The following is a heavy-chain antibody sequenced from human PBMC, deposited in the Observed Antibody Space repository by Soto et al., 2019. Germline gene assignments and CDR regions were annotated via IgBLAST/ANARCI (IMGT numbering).Heavy chain of an antibody. CDR2: MNPNSGNT. D-gene: IGHD2-15*01. Sequence: QVQLVQSGAEVKKPGASVKVSCKASEYTFTNYDINWVRQATGQGLEWMGWMNPNSGNTAYAQKFQGRVTMTRETSIRTAYMELSSLRSEDTAVYYCSLGYCSGVICSDYYYYDMGVWGQGTTVTVSS. J-gene: IGHJ6*02. CDR1: EYTFTNYD. CDR3: SLGYCSGVICSDYYYYDMGV. V-gene: IGHV1-8*01.